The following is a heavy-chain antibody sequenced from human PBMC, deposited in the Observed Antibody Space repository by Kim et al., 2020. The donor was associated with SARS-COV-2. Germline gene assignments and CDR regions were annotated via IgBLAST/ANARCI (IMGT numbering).Heavy chain of an antibody. J-gene: IGHJ6*01. D-gene: IGHD3-10*01. V-gene: IGHV3-33*01. CDR2: IWYDGSNK. Sequence: GGSLRLSCAASGFTFSSYGMHWVRQAPGKGLEWVAVIWYDGSNKYYADSVKGRFTISRDNSKNTLDLQMNSLRAEDTAVYYYAREKIRGLLCYYDYYGM. CDR3: AREKIRGLLCYYDYYGM. CDR1: GFTFSSYG.